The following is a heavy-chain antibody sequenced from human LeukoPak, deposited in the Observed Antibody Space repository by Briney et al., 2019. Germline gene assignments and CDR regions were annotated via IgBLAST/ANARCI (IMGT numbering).Heavy chain of an antibody. D-gene: IGHD2-2*01. Sequence: GASVKVSCKASGGTFSSYTISWVRQAPGQGLEWMGRIIPILGIANYAQKFQGRVTITADKSTSTAYMKLSSLRSEDTAVYYCARDRYCSSTSCYGGYYYYGMDVWGKGTTVTVSS. CDR1: GGTFSSYT. V-gene: IGHV1-69*04. CDR3: ARDRYCSSTSCYGGYYYYGMDV. CDR2: IIPILGIA. J-gene: IGHJ6*04.